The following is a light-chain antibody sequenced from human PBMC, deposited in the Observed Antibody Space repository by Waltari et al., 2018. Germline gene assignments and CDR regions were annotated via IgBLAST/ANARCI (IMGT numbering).Light chain of an antibody. CDR2: DDN. CDR3: CSYAGSYTWV. J-gene: IGLJ3*02. V-gene: IGLV2-23*01. CDR1: SSAVGHYNL. Sequence: QSALTQPASVSGSPGQSITISCPGTSSAVGHYNLVSWYQQYPGKAPKVMIYDDNRRPSGVSDRFSGSKSGNTASLTISGVQAEDEADYYCCSYAGSYTWVFGGGTKLTVL.